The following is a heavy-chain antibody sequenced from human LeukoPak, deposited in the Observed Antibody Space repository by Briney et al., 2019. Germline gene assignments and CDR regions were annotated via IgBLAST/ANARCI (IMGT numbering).Heavy chain of an antibody. CDR3: ARDWYSSGWYDF. CDR1: GFTVSSSY. CDR2: IYSGGNT. J-gene: IGHJ5*01. V-gene: IGHV3-53*01. Sequence: GGSLRLSCAVSGFTVSSSYMSWVSQALGKGLEYISLIYSGGNTYYADSVKGRFTISRDNSKNTLFLQMNSLRAEDTAVYYCARDWYSSGWYDFWGQGTLVTVSS. D-gene: IGHD6-19*01.